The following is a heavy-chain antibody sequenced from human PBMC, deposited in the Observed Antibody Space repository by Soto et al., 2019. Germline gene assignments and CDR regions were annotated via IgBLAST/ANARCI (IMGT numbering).Heavy chain of an antibody. D-gene: IGHD6-19*01. J-gene: IGHJ5*02. V-gene: IGHV5-51*01. CDR3: ARRIAVAGSAWFDP. Sequence: GESRNISCNGSGYSFTSYGIGWVGQMPGKGLEWMGIIYPGDSDTRYSPSFQGQVTISADKSISTAYLQWSSLKASDTAMYYCARRIAVAGSAWFDPWGQGTLVTVSS. CDR1: GYSFTSYG. CDR2: IYPGDSDT.